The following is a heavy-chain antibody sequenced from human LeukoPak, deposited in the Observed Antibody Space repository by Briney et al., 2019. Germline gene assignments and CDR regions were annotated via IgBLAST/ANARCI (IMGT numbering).Heavy chain of an antibody. V-gene: IGHV3-7*01. D-gene: IGHD3-22*01. Sequence: GGSLRLSCAASGFTFSSYWMSWVRQAPGKGLEWVANIKQDGSEKYYVDSVKGRFTISRDNAKNSLYLQMNSLRAEDTAVYYCARGDRDYCDSSGYYTPNDYRGQGTLVTVSS. CDR1: GFTFSSYW. CDR2: IKQDGSEK. J-gene: IGHJ4*02. CDR3: ARGDRDYCDSSGYYTPNDY.